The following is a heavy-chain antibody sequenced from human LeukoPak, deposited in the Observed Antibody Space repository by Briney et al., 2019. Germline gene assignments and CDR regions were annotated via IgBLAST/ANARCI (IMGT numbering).Heavy chain of an antibody. J-gene: IGHJ4*02. CDR1: GFTFSSYG. CDR3: AKSIKWGLYFGYFDY. D-gene: IGHD5-12*01. CDR2: IRYDGSNK. Sequence: PGGSLRLXCAASGFTFSSYGMHWDRQAPGKGLEWVAFIRYDGSNKYYADSVKGRFTISRDNSKNTLYLQMNSLRAEDTAVYYCAKSIKWGLYFGYFDYWGQGTLVTVSS. V-gene: IGHV3-30*02.